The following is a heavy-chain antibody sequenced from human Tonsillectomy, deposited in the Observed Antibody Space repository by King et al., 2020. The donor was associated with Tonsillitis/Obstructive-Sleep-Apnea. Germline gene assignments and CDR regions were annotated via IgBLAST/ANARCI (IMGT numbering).Heavy chain of an antibody. J-gene: IGHJ4*02. CDR1: GFTFSSYA. D-gene: IGHD3-10*01. CDR3: AKVAYYYGSGSYYNFLDY. V-gene: IGHV3-23*04. Sequence: VQLVESGGGLVQPGGSLRLSCAASGFTFSSYAMSWVRQAPGKGLEWVSAISGSGGSTYYADSVKGRFTISRDNSKNTRYLQMNSLRAEDTAVYYCAKVAYYYGSGSYYNFLDYWGQGTLVTVSS. CDR2: ISGSGGST.